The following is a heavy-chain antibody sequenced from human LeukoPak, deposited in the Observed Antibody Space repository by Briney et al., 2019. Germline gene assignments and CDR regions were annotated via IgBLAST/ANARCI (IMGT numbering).Heavy chain of an antibody. D-gene: IGHD6-6*01. Sequence: SETLSLTCTASGGSISSYYWSWIRQPPGKGLEWIGYIYYSGSTNYNPSLKSRVTISVDTSKNQFSLKLSSVTAADTAVYYCARGGSSSSNDAFDIWGQGTMVTVSS. CDR1: GGSISSYY. CDR3: ARGGSSSSNDAFDI. V-gene: IGHV4-59*01. J-gene: IGHJ3*02. CDR2: IYYSGST.